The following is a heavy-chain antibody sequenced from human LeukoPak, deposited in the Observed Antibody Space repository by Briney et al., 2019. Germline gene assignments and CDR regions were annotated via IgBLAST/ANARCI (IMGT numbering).Heavy chain of an antibody. D-gene: IGHD2-15*01. V-gene: IGHV4-31*03. J-gene: IGHJ4*02. CDR2: IYYSGST. Sequence: SQTLSLTCTVSGGSISSGGYYWSWIRQHPGKGLEWIGYIYYSGSTYYNPSLKSRVTISVDTSKNQFSLKLSSVTAADTAVYYCARDGGCSGGSCYSGYFDYWGQGTLVTGSS. CDR1: GGSISSGGYY. CDR3: ARDGGCSGGSCYSGYFDY.